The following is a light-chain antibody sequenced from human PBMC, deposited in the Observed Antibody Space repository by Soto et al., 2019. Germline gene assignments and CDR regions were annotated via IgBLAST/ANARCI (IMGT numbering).Light chain of an antibody. Sequence: SYELTQPPSVSVSPGQTASITCSGDKLGDKYACWYQQKPGQSPVLVIYQDSKRPSGIPERFSGSNSANTATLTIRGTQAMDEADYYCQAWDSSTVVFGGGTKLPVL. V-gene: IGLV3-1*01. CDR2: QDS. CDR1: KLGDKY. CDR3: QAWDSSTVV. J-gene: IGLJ2*01.